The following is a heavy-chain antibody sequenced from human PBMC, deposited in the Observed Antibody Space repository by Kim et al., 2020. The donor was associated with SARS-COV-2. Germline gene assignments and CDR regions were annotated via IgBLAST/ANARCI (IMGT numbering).Heavy chain of an antibody. D-gene: IGHD1-20*01. CDR1: GYTFTSYG. Sequence: ASVKVSCKASGYTFTSYGISWVRQAPGQGLEWMGWISAYNGNTNYAQKLQGRVTMTTDTSTSTAYMELRSLRSDDTAVYYCARMLTGTARGASYYFDYWGQGTLVTVSS. V-gene: IGHV1-18*04. J-gene: IGHJ4*02. CDR2: ISAYNGNT. CDR3: ARMLTGTARGASYYFDY.